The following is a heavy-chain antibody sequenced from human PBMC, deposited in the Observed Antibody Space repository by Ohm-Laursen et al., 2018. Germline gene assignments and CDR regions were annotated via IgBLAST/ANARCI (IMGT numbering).Heavy chain of an antibody. Sequence: PTQTLTLTCTFSGFSLNTYGMRVSWIRQPPGKALEWLVRIDWDDDEFYSTSLKTRLTISKDTSKNQVVLTMTNVDPGDTATYYCARIRAEYYFDYWGQGTLVTVSS. V-gene: IGHV2-70*04. CDR2: IDWDDDE. J-gene: IGHJ4*02. CDR1: GFSLNTYGMR. CDR3: ARIRAEYYFDY.